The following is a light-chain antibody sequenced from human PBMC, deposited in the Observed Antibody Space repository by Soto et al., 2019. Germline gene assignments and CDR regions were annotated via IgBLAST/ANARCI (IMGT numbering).Light chain of an antibody. CDR2: DAS. J-gene: IGKJ4*01. CDR3: QQRSNWLLT. Sequence: EIVLTQSPATLSLSPGERATLSCRASQSVSSYLAWYQQKPGQAPRLLIYDASNRATGIPARFSGSGSETAFTLTISSLEPEDFAVYYCQQRSNWLLTFGGGTKVEIK. V-gene: IGKV3-11*01. CDR1: QSVSSY.